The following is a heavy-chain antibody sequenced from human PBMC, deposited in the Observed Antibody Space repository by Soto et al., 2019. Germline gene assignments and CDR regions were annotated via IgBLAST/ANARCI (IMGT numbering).Heavy chain of an antibody. J-gene: IGHJ4*02. CDR3: ARARLAAAGDYFDY. CDR2: IIPIFGTA. D-gene: IGHD6-13*01. V-gene: IGHV1-69*06. CDR1: GGTFSSYA. Sequence: SVKVSCKASGGTFSSYAISWVRQAPGQGLEWMGGIIPIFGTANYAQKFQGRVTITADKSTSTAYVELSSLRSEDTAVYYCARARLAAAGDYFDYWGQGTLVTVSS.